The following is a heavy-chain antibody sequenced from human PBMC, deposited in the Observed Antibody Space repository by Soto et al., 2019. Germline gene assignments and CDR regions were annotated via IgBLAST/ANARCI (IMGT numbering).Heavy chain of an antibody. CDR3: AKEFLRNSGSYSAFDI. V-gene: IGHV3-23*01. CDR1: GFTFSSYA. CDR2: ISGSGGST. D-gene: IGHD1-26*01. J-gene: IGHJ3*02. Sequence: GGSLRLSCAASGFTFSSYAMSWVRQAPGKGLEWVSAISGSGGSTYYADSVKGRFTISRDNSKNTLYLQMNSLRAEDTAVYYCAKEFLRNSGSYSAFDIWGQGTMVTVSS.